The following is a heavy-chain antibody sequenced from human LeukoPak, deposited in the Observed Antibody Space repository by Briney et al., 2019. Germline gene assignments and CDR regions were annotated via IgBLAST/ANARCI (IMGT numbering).Heavy chain of an antibody. Sequence: PGGSLRLSCAGSGFTFNTYWIHWVRQAPGKGLVWVSRVKEDGRETNYADSVKGRFTLSRDSAKNTVYLQMNNLRAEDTAVYHCARAKPADFDLWGRGTLVTVSS. J-gene: IGHJ2*01. V-gene: IGHV3-74*01. CDR2: VKEDGRET. CDR1: GFTFNTYW. CDR3: ARAKPADFDL.